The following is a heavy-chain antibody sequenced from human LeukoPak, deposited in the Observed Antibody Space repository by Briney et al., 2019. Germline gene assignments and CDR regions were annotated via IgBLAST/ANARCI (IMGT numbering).Heavy chain of an antibody. D-gene: IGHD3-22*01. Sequence: PGGSLRLSCAASGFTFSNAWMSWVRQAPGKGLEWVSGINWNGGSTGYADSVKGRFTISRDNAKNSLYLQMNSLRAEDTALYYCARGDSSGYYYFDYWGQGTLVTVSS. CDR2: INWNGGST. CDR1: GFTFSNAW. CDR3: ARGDSSGYYYFDY. J-gene: IGHJ4*02. V-gene: IGHV3-20*04.